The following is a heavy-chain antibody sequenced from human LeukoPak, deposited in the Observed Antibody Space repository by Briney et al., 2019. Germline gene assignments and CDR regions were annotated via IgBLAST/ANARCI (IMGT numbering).Heavy chain of an antibody. CDR2: IHNSGGST. J-gene: IGHJ4*02. D-gene: IGHD6-13*01. V-gene: IGHV3-23*01. CDR3: AKLPFPFSSSWYLHYFDY. CDR1: GFTFNTYA. Sequence: TGGSLRLSCAASGFTFNTYAMSWVRQAPGKGLEWVSAIHNSGGSTYYADSVKGRFTISRDNSKNSLYLQMNSLRAEDTAVYYCAKLPFPFSSSWYLHYFDYWGQGTLVTVSS.